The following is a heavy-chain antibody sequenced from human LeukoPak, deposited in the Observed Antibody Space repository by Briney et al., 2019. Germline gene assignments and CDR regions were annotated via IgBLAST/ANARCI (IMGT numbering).Heavy chain of an antibody. CDR2: ISYDGSNK. D-gene: IGHD3-3*01. Sequence: GRSLRLSCAASGFTFSSYAMHWVRQAPGKGLEWVAVISYDGSNKYYADSVKGRFTISRDNSKNTLYLQMNSLRAEDTAVYYCARDGRIFGVVIPPYYYGMDVWGQGTTVTVSS. J-gene: IGHJ6*02. V-gene: IGHV3-30-3*01. CDR3: ARDGRIFGVVIPPYYYGMDV. CDR1: GFTFSSYA.